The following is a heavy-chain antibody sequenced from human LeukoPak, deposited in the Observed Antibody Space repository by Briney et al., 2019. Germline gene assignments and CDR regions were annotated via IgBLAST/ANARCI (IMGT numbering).Heavy chain of an antibody. CDR1: GCSISRYY. CDR3: ARELQDSGYDSYYFDF. D-gene: IGHD5-12*01. CDR2: VYTNGNT. J-gene: IGHJ4*02. Sequence: PSETLSLXCTVSGCSISRYYWSSVPQPAGKGLEWIGRVYTNGNTNYNTSLKSRLTMSVDTSKNQFSLKLSSVTAADTAVYYCARELQDSGYDSYYFDFCGQGTLVTVSS. V-gene: IGHV4-4*07.